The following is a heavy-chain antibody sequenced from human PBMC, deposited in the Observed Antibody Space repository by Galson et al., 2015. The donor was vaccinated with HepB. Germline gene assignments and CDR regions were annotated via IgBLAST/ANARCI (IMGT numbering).Heavy chain of an antibody. D-gene: IGHD3-16*01. V-gene: IGHV1-69*13. CDR2: IIPIFGTA. CDR1: GGTFSSYA. Sequence: SVKVSCKASGGTFSSYAISWVRQAPGQGLEWMGGIIPIFGTANYAQKFQGRVTITADESTSTAYMELSSLRSEDTAVYYCAATNGDREGGDWYFDLWGRGTLVTVSS. J-gene: IGHJ2*01. CDR3: AATNGDREGGDWYFDL.